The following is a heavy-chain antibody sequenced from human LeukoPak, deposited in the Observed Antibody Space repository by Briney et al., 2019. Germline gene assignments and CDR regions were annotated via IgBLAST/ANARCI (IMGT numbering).Heavy chain of an antibody. V-gene: IGHV3-23*01. Sequence: GGSLRLSCAASGFTFSNYAMNCVRQAPGKGLEWVSVISGSGGSTYYADSVEGRFTVSRDNSKNTLYVQLNSLRVDDTAVYYCARHVRAYDCDAFDIWGQGTMVTVSS. CDR1: GFTFSNYA. CDR2: ISGSGGST. J-gene: IGHJ3*02. D-gene: IGHD5-12*01. CDR3: ARHVRAYDCDAFDI.